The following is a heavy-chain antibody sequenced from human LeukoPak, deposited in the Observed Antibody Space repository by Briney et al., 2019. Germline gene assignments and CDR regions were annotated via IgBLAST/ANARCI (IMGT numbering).Heavy chain of an antibody. CDR3: AKDMTPYSSSWRANWYFDL. J-gene: IGHJ2*01. CDR2: ISWNSGSI. V-gene: IGHV3-9*01. D-gene: IGHD6-13*01. Sequence: GRSLRLSCAASGFTFDDYAMHWVRQAPGKGLEWVSGISWNSGSIGYADSVKGRFTISRDNAKNSLYLQMNSLRAEDTASYYCAKDMTPYSSSWRANWYFDLWGRGTLVTVSS. CDR1: GFTFDDYA.